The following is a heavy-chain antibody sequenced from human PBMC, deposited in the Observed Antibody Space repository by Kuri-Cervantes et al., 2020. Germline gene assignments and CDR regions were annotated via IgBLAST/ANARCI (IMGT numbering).Heavy chain of an antibody. D-gene: IGHD2-15*01. CDR2: ISYDGSNK. J-gene: IGHJ6*02. CDR1: GFSFSTFA. CDR3: AKDRGGYHLLYYYYGMDV. Sequence: GEPLKISCAASGFSFSTFAMNWVRQAPGKGLEWVAVISYDGSNKYYADSVKGRFTISRDNSKNTLYLQMNSLRAEDTAVYYCAKDRGGYHLLYYYYGMDVWGQGTTVTVSS. V-gene: IGHV3-30*18.